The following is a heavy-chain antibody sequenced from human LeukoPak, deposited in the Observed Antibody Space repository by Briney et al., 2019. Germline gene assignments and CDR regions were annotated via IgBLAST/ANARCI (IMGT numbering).Heavy chain of an antibody. D-gene: IGHD1-26*01. CDR3: ARLLSG. J-gene: IGHJ4*02. CDR2: IYYSVST. Sequence: SETLSLTCTVSGGSISSSSYYWGWLRQPPGTGLEWSASIYYSVSTFYNPSLKSRVTISVDTSKNQFSLKLSSVTAADTAVYYCARLLSGWGQGTLVTVSS. CDR1: GGSISSSSYY. V-gene: IGHV4-39*01.